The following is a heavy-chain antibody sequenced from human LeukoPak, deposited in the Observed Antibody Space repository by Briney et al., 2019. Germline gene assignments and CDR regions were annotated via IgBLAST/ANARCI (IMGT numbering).Heavy chain of an antibody. CDR1: GGFLMSYY. CDR2: TYTSGRT. V-gene: IGHV4-4*07. CDR3: ARGSMVRGFDS. Sequence: KPSETLSLTCSVSGGFLMSYYWTWIRQSAGKGLEFIGRTYTSGRTDYNSSLKSRITLSIDRSKNQFSLKLRSVTAADTAIYYCARGSMVRGFDSWGQGILVTVSS. D-gene: IGHD3-10*01. J-gene: IGHJ5*01.